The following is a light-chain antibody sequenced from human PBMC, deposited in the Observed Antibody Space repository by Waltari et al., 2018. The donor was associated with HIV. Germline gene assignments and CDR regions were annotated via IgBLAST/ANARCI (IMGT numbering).Light chain of an antibody. V-gene: IGLV2-14*03. CDR2: DVS. CDR3: TSYTTINTYV. J-gene: IGLJ1*01. CDR1: SSDVGGYNH. Sequence: QSALTQPASVSGSPGQSLTISCTGTSSDVGGYNHVSWYQQHPAKAPKVNIYDVSNRPSGVCNRFSGSKSGNTASLTISGLQAEDEADYYCTSYTTINTYVFGTGTKVTVL.